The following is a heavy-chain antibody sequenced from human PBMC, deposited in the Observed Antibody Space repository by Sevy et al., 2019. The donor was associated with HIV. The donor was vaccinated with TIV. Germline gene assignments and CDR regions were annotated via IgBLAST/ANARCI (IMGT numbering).Heavy chain of an antibody. CDR2: ISGSGGST. Sequence: GGSLRLSCAASGFTSSSYAMSWVRQAPGKGLEWVSAISGSGGSTYYADSVKGRFTISRDNSKNTLYLQMNSLRAEDTAVYYCAKAPGYSSGCHDYWGQGTLVTVSS. CDR3: AKAPGYSSGCHDY. D-gene: IGHD6-19*01. J-gene: IGHJ4*02. CDR1: GFTSSSYA. V-gene: IGHV3-23*01.